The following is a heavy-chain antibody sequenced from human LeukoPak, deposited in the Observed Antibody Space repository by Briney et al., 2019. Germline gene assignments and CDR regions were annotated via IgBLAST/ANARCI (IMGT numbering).Heavy chain of an antibody. J-gene: IGHJ4*02. V-gene: IGHV3-74*01. CDR1: GFTFSSYW. CDR3: ARVGRYDYIWGSYREDYFDY. D-gene: IGHD3-16*02. Sequence: PGGSLRLSCAASGFTFSSYWMHWVRQAPGKGLVWVSRINSDWSSTSYADSVKGRFTISRDNAKNTLYLQMNSLRAEDTAVYYCARVGRYDYIWGSYREDYFDYWGQGTLVTVSS. CDR2: INSDWSST.